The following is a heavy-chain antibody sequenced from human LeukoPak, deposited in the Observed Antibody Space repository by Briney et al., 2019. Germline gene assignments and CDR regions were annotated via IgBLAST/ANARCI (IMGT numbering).Heavy chain of an antibody. CDR1: EYYFTSNW. V-gene: IGHV5-51*01. D-gene: IGHD1-1*01. J-gene: IGHJ4*02. CDR2: INPSDSET. Sequence: GQSLKISCKGSEYYFTSNWIAWVRKMPGKGLEWMGIINPSDSETRYSPSFQGQVTISVDKSISTAYLQWSSLKVSDTAMYYCARHQRTGLERRFDYWGQGTLVSVSS. CDR3: ARHQRTGLERRFDY.